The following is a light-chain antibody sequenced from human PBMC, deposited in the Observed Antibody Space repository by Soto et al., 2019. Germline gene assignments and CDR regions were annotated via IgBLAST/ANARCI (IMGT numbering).Light chain of an antibody. CDR1: SGDVGNYNL. CDR3: CSYVVSSTSYV. V-gene: IGLV2-23*02. Sequence: QSALTQPASVSGSPGQSITISCTGTSGDVGNYNLVSWYQQHPGKAPRLMIYEVNKWPSGVSNRFSGSKSGNTASLTISGLQAEDDADYYCCSYVVSSTSYVFGTGTNFTDL. J-gene: IGLJ1*01. CDR2: EVN.